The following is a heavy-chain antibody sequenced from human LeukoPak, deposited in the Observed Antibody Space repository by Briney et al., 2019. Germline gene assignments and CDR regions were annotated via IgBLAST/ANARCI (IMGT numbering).Heavy chain of an antibody. CDR2: IKQDGSEK. V-gene: IGHV3-7*01. Sequence: GGSLRLSCAASGFTFSSDWMSWVRQAPGKGLEWVANIKQDGSEKYYVDSVKGRFTISRDNAKNSLYLQMNSLRAEDTAVYYCARDSGQYYYDSSGYYDSDYWGQGTLVTVSS. J-gene: IGHJ4*02. CDR1: GFTFSSDW. D-gene: IGHD3-22*01. CDR3: ARDSGQYYYDSSGYYDSDY.